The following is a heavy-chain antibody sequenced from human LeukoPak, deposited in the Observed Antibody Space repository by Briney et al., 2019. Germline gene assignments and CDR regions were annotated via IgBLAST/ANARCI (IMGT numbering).Heavy chain of an antibody. CDR2: IYTSGST. Sequence: SETLSLTCTVSGGSISSYYWSWIRQAAGKGLEWIGRIYTSGSTNYNPSLKSRVTMSVDTSKNQFSLKLSSVTAADTAVYYCARDRRDNYDFWSGYPDWGQGTLVTVSS. D-gene: IGHD3-3*01. J-gene: IGHJ4*02. V-gene: IGHV4-4*07. CDR1: GGSISSYY. CDR3: ARDRRDNYDFWSGYPD.